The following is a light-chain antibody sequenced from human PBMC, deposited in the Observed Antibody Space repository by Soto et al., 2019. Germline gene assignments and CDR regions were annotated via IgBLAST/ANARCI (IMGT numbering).Light chain of an antibody. V-gene: IGKV1-5*01. CDR1: QSLSGY. CDR3: QQYNSYPYT. CDR2: DAS. J-gene: IGKJ2*01. Sequence: DIQMTQSPSTLPASVGDRVTITCRASQSLSGYLAWYQQKPGKAPKVLIFDASNLESGVPSRFSGSGSGTEFTLTISSLQPDDFATYYCQQYNSYPYTFGQGTKLEIK.